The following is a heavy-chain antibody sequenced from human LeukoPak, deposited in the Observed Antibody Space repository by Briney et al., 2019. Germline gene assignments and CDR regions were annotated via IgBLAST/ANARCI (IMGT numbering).Heavy chain of an antibody. Sequence: GGSLRLSCAASGFTVSSNYMSWVRQAPGKGLEWVSVIYSGGSTYYADSVKGRFTISRDNSKNTLYLQMDSLKAEDTAVYYCARDPDGYRQGHHFDYWGQGTLVTVSS. CDR2: IYSGGST. D-gene: IGHD5-18*01. CDR1: GFTVSSNY. J-gene: IGHJ4*02. CDR3: ARDPDGYRQGHHFDY. V-gene: IGHV3-66*01.